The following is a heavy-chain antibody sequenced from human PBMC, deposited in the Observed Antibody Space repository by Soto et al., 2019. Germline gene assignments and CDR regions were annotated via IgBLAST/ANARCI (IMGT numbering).Heavy chain of an antibody. D-gene: IGHD6-13*01. CDR3: ARGYSSSSWYRVGYYYGMDV. CDR2: INTNTGNP. V-gene: IGHV7-4-1*01. J-gene: IGHJ6*02. Sequence: QVQLVQSGSELKKPGASVKVSCKASGYTFTSYAMNWVRQAPGQGLEWMGWINTNTGNPTYAQGFNGRFVFSLATSVSTEYLQICSLKAEDTAVYYCARGYSSSSWYRVGYYYGMDVWGQGTTVTVSS. CDR1: GYTFTSYA.